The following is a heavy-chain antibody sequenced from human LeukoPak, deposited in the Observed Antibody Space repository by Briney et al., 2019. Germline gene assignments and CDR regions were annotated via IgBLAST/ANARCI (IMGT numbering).Heavy chain of an antibody. CDR1: GFTFSSYG. CDR3: AKEGPGNYYSAYFDS. J-gene: IGHJ4*02. CDR2: VSYDGSKK. D-gene: IGHD1-26*01. Sequence: GGSLRLSCAASGFTFSSYGMHWVRQAPGKGLEWLAFVSYDGSKKYYSDSVKGRFTISRDNSKNTLFLQMNSLRAEDTAVYYCAKEGPGNYYSAYFDSWGQGTLVTVSS. V-gene: IGHV3-30*18.